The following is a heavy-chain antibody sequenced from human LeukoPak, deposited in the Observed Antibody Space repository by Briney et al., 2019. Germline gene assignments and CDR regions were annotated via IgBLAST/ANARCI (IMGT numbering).Heavy chain of an antibody. CDR1: GYTFTSYG. CDR3: ARGLDPYYYDSSGYYYGAEYFQH. D-gene: IGHD3-22*01. J-gene: IGHJ1*01. Sequence: ASVNVSFKASGYTFTSYGISWVRQAPGQGLEWMGWISAYNGNTNYAQKLQGRVTMTTDTSTSTAYMELRSLRSDDTAVYYCARGLDPYYYDSSGYYYGAEYFQHWGQGTLVTVSS. V-gene: IGHV1-18*01. CDR2: ISAYNGNT.